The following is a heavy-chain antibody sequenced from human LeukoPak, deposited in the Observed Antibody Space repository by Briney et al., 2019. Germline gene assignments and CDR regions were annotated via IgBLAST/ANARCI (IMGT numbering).Heavy chain of an antibody. V-gene: IGHV1-8*03. CDR2: MNPNSGNT. CDR3: ARGSLGLERPGYYYYYYMDV. CDR1: GYTFTSYD. D-gene: IGHD1-1*01. J-gene: IGHJ6*03. Sequence: GASVKVSCKASGYTFTSYDINWVRQATGQGLEWMGWMNPNSGNTGYAQKFQGRVTITRNTSISTAYMELSSLRSEDTAVYYCARGSLGLERPGYYYYYYMDVWGKGTTVTVSS.